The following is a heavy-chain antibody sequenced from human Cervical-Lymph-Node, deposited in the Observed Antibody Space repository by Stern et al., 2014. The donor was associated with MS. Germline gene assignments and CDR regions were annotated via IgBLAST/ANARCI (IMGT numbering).Heavy chain of an antibody. CDR2: ISYDGSNE. J-gene: IGHJ4*02. D-gene: IGHD3-10*01. Sequence: QVQLVESGGGVVQPGRSLRLSCAASGFTFSNYGMHWVRQAPDKGLEWVAVISYDGSNEYYADSVKGRFTISRDNSKSTLYLQMNSLRAEDTAVYYCALIWFGELFPLDYWGQGTLVTVSS. V-gene: IGHV3-30*03. CDR1: GFTFSNYG. CDR3: ALIWFGELFPLDY.